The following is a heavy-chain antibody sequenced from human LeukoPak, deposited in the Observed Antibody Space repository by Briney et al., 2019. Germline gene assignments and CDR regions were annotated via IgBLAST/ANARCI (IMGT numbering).Heavy chain of an antibody. V-gene: IGHV1-18*01. CDR2: ISAYNGNT. CDR1: GYTFTSYG. D-gene: IGHD3-9*01. J-gene: IGHJ6*03. CDR3: ARGPYYDILTGYYQYYYYYYMDV. Sequence: ASVKVSCKASGYTFTSYGISWVRQAPGQGLEWMGWISAYNGNTNYAQKLQGRVTMTTDTSTSTAYMELRSLRSDDTAVYYCARGPYYDILTGYYQYYYYYYMDVWGKGTTVTISS.